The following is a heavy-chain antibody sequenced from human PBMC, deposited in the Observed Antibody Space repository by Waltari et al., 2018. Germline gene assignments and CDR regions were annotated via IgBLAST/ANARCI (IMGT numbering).Heavy chain of an antibody. Sequence: EVQLLESGGGLVQPGGSLRLSCAASGFTFRSYAMSWVRQAPGKGLEWVSAISGRGGSTYYAGSVKGRFTISRDNSKNTLYLQMNSLRAEDTAVYYCAKGPKWELLPEPYFDYWGQGTLVTVSS. CDR1: GFTFRSYA. J-gene: IGHJ4*02. CDR3: AKGPKWELLPEPYFDY. CDR2: ISGRGGST. D-gene: IGHD1-26*01. V-gene: IGHV3-23*01.